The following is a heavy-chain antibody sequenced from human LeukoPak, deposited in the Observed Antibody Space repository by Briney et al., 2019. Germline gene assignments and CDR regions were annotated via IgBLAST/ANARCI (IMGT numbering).Heavy chain of an antibody. CDR1: GYTFTSYA. V-gene: IGHV7-4-1*02. CDR2: INTNTGNP. Sequence: ASVKVSCKASGYTFTSYAMNWVRQAPGQGLEWMGWINTNTGNPTYAQGFTGRFVFSLDTSVSTAYLQISSLKAEDTAVYYCATSLEEMATGSMDVWGQGTTVTVSS. D-gene: IGHD5-24*01. J-gene: IGHJ6*02. CDR3: ATSLEEMATGSMDV.